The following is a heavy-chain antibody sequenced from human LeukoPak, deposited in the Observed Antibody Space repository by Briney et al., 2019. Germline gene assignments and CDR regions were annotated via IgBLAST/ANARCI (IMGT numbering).Heavy chain of an antibody. CDR3: ARTIMIRGGNDY. CDR1: GFTFSSYG. CDR2: IWFDESNK. V-gene: IGHV3-33*01. J-gene: IGHJ4*02. D-gene: IGHD3-10*01. Sequence: GGSLRLSCAASGFTFSSYGMHWVRQAPGRGLEWVAVIWFDESNKYYADSVKGRFTISGDNSKNTLYLQMNSLRAEDTAVYYCARTIMIRGGNDYWGQGTLVTVSS.